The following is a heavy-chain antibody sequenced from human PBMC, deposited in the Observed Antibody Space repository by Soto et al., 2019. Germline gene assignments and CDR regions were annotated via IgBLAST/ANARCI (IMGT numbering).Heavy chain of an antibody. D-gene: IGHD4-4*01. J-gene: IGHJ5*02. V-gene: IGHV3-9*01. CDR1: GFTFDDYA. CDR3: AKGTTVTRQAWFDP. CDR2: ISWNSGSI. Sequence: EVQLVESGGGLVQPGRSLRLSCAASGFTFDDYAMHWVRQAPGKGLEWVSGISWNSGSIGYADSVKGRFTISRDNAKNSLYLQMNSLRAEDTALYYCAKGTTVTRQAWFDPWGQGTLVTVSS.